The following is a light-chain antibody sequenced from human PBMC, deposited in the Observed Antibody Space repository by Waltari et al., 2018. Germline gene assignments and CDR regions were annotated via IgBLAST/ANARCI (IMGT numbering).Light chain of an antibody. CDR2: DVN. V-gene: IGLV2-11*01. Sequence: QSALTQPPSVSGSPGQSVPISCTGTGDDIGGFEYVSWYQQDPGKAPKLLIYDVNKRPSGVPGRFSGSKSGNTASLTISRLQAEDESAYYCCSYAGTYSYVFGTGTEVTVL. J-gene: IGLJ1*01. CDR3: CSYAGTYSYV. CDR1: GDDIGGFEY.